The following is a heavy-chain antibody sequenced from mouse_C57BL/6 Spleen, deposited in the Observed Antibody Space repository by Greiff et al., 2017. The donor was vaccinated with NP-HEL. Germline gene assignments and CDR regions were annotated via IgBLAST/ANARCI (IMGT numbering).Heavy chain of an antibody. Sequence: QVQLKQPGAELVMPGASVKLSCKASGYTFTSYWMHWVKQRPGQGLEWIGEIDPSDSYTNYNQKFKGKSTLTVDKSSSTAYMQLSSLTSEDSAVYYCARKMEVNGYWYFDVWGTGTTVTVSS. CDR1: GYTFTSYW. CDR2: IDPSDSYT. D-gene: IGHD2-2*01. CDR3: ARKMEVNGYWYFDV. V-gene: IGHV1-69*01. J-gene: IGHJ1*03.